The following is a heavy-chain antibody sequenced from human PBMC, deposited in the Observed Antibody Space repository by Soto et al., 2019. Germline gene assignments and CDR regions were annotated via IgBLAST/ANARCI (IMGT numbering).Heavy chain of an antibody. Sequence: QVQLQESGPGLVMPSGTLSLTCAVSGASISGNDWWNWVRQPPGKGLEWIGEIYHGGTTIYNPSLNSRVSISIDESKNHFSLKLTSVTAADTAVYYCARDFKAPKDAWAFDYWGQGILVTVSS. J-gene: IGHJ4*02. D-gene: IGHD3-16*01. CDR1: GASISGNDW. CDR3: ARDFKAPKDAWAFDY. CDR2: IYHGGTT. V-gene: IGHV4-4*02.